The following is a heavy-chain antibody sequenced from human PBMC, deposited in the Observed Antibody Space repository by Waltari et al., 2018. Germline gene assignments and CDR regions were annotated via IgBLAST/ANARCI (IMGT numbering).Heavy chain of an antibody. J-gene: IGHJ4*02. CDR1: GYTFTSYA. V-gene: IGHV1-3*01. CDR2: INAGNGNT. Sequence: QVQLVQSGAEVKKPGASVKVSCKASGYTFTSYAMHWVRQAPGQRLEWMGWINAGNGNTKYSQKFQGRVTITRDTSASTAYMELSSLRSEDTAVYYCARLTLYYYDSSPGGFDYWGQGTLVTVSS. CDR3: ARLTLYYYDSSPGGFDY. D-gene: IGHD3-22*01.